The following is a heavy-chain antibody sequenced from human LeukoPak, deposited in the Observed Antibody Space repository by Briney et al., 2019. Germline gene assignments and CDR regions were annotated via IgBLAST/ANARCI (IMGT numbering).Heavy chain of an antibody. D-gene: IGHD3-22*01. CDR1: GFTFSSYA. V-gene: IGHV3-23*01. J-gene: IGHJ4*02. CDR2: ISGSGGST. CDR3: AKIGPHYYDSSGYYWSDY. Sequence: GRSLRLSCAASGFTFSSYAMSWVRQAPGKGLEWVSAISGSGGSTYYADSVKGRFTISRDNSKNTLYLQMNSLRAEDTAVYYCAKIGPHYYDSSGYYWSDYWGQGTLVTVSS.